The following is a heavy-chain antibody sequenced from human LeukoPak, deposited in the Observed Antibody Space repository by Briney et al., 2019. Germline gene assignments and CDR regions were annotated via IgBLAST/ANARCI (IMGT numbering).Heavy chain of an antibody. CDR1: GYTFTSYY. CDR2: INPSGGST. V-gene: IGHV1-46*01. CDR3: ARLPLYSGYDYYYGMDV. D-gene: IGHD5-12*01. J-gene: IGHJ6*02. Sequence: ASVKVSCKASGYTFTSYYMHWVRQAPGQGLEWMGIINPSGGSTSYAQKFQGRVTMTRDTSTSTVYMELSSLRSEDTAVYYCARLPLYSGYDYYYGMDVWGQGTTVTVSS.